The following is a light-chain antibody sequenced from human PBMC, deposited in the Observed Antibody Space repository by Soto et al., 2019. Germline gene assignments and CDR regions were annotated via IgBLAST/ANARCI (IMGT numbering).Light chain of an antibody. CDR2: YAS. Sequence: DIQMTQSPSTLSGSIGDRVTITCRASQTINSWLAWYQQKPGKAPKLLIYYASTLDRGVPSRFSGSGSGTEFTLTISSLQSEDFATYYCQQYNRYPDAFGQGTRVDIK. V-gene: IGKV1-5*03. J-gene: IGKJ1*01. CDR1: QTINSW. CDR3: QQYNRYPDA.